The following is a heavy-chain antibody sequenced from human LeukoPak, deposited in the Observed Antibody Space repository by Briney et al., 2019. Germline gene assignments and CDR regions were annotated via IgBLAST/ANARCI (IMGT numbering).Heavy chain of an antibody. CDR1: GFTVSSNY. CDR3: AIGLWFGEPADY. Sequence: GGSLRLSCAASGFTVSSNYMSWVRQAPGKGLEWVSVIYSGGSTYYADSVKGRFAISRDNSKNTLYLQMNSLRAEDTAVYYCAIGLWFGEPADYWGQGTLVTVSS. J-gene: IGHJ4*02. V-gene: IGHV3-66*01. D-gene: IGHD3-10*01. CDR2: IYSGGST.